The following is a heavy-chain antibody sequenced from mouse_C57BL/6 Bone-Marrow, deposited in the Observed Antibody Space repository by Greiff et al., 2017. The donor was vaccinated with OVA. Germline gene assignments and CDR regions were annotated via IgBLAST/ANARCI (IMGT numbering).Heavy chain of an antibody. CDR2: INPSTGGT. CDR1: GYSFTGYY. CDR3: ARRLRDY. Sequence: VQLQQSGPELVKPGASVKISCKASGYSFTGYYMNWVKQSPEKSLEWIGEINPSTGGTTYNQKFKAKATLTVDKSSSTAYMQLKSLTSEDSAVYYCARRLRDYWGQGTTLTVSS. D-gene: IGHD3-2*02. V-gene: IGHV1-42*01. J-gene: IGHJ2*01.